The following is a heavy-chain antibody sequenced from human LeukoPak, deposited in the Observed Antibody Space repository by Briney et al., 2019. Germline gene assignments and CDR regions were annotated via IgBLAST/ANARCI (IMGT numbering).Heavy chain of an antibody. J-gene: IGHJ4*02. Sequence: GASVTVSFTASGYTFTSYYTHWVRQAPGQGLEWMGVINPSGGSTSYAQKFQGRVTMTRDMSTSTVYMELSSLRSEDTAVYYCARDFRYGSGSYRYFDYWGQGTLVTVSS. CDR3: ARDFRYGSGSYRYFDY. CDR2: INPSGGST. CDR1: GYTFTSYY. D-gene: IGHD3-10*01. V-gene: IGHV1-46*01.